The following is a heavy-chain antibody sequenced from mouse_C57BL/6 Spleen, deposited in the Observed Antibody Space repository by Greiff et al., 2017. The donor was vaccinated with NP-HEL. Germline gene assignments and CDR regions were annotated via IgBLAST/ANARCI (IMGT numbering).Heavy chain of an antibody. CDR1: GYTFTSYW. D-gene: IGHD1-1*01. J-gene: IGHJ4*01. Sequence: QVQLQQPGAELVKPGASVKMSCKASGYTFTSYWITWVKQRPGQGLEWIGDIYPGSGSTNYNEQFKSKATLTVDTSSSTAYMQLSSLTSEDSAVYYCARPRDYYGKGAMDYWGQGTSVTVSS. V-gene: IGHV1-55*01. CDR2: IYPGSGST. CDR3: ARPRDYYGKGAMDY.